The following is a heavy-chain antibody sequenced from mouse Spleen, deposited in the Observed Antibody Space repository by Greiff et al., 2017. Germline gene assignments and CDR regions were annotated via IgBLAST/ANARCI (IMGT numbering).Heavy chain of an antibody. CDR3: ARSDPLLKFAY. CDR2: INPSTGYT. J-gene: IGHJ3*01. V-gene: IGHV1-7*01. D-gene: IGHD2-10*01. CDR1: GYTFTSYW. Sequence: QVQLKQSGAELAKPGASVKMSCKASGYTFTSYWMHWVKQRPGQGLEWIGYINPSTGYTEYNQKFKDKATLTADKSSSTAYMQLSSLTSEDSAVYYCARSDPLLKFAYWGQGTLVTVSA.